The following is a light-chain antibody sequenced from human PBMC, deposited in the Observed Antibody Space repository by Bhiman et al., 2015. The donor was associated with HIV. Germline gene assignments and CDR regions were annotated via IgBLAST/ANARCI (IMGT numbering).Light chain of an antibody. CDR1: SSDVGGYNY. J-gene: IGLJ3*02. CDR3: CSYAGSSPWV. Sequence: QSALTQPASVSGSPGQSITISCTGTSSDVGGYNYVSWYQQHPGKAPKLLIYDVINRPSGVSNRFSGSKSGNTASLTISGLQAEDEADYYCCSYAGSSPWVFGGGTKLTVL. V-gene: IGLV2-14*03. CDR2: DVI.